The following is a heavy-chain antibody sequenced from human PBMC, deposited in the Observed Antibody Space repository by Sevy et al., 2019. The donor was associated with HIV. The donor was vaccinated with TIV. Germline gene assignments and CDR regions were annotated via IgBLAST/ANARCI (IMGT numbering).Heavy chain of an antibody. Sequence: ASVKVSCQASGYTFSTYVINWVRQAPGQGLEWMGWLDTNTGNPTYAQAFTGRFVFSLDTSVTTAYLQISSLKAADTAVYYCARAPPATSFLVPRGFQLWGQSTLVTVSS. CDR3: ARAPPATSFLVPRGFQL. D-gene: IGHD3-10*01. J-gene: IGHJ1*01. CDR2: LDTNTGNP. V-gene: IGHV7-4-1*02. CDR1: GYTFSTYV.